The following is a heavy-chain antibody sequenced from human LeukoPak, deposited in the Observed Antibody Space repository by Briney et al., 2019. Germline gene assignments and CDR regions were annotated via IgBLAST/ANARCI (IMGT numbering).Heavy chain of an antibody. CDR2: IYYSGST. Sequence: PSETLSLTCTVSGVSISNYYWTWIRQPPGKGLEWIGYIYYSGSTNSNSSLKSRVTTSLDTSKSQFSLKLSSVTAADTAVFYCARTISGWYYFDYWGQGTLVTVSS. V-gene: IGHV4-59*08. CDR1: GVSISNYY. CDR3: ARTISGWYYFDY. J-gene: IGHJ4*02. D-gene: IGHD6-13*01.